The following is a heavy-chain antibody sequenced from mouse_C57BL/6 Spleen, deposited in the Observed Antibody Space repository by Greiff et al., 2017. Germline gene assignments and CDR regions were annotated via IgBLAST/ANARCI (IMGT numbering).Heavy chain of an antibody. CDR2: IYPGSGST. J-gene: IGHJ1*03. D-gene: IGHD2-3*01. V-gene: IGHV1-55*01. Sequence: QVQLKQPGAELVKPGASVKMSCKASGYTFTSYWITWVKQRPGQGLEWIGDIYPGSGSTNYNEKFKSKATLTVDTSSSTAYMQLSSLTSEDSAVYDCARSGVYDGYFYWYFEVWGTGTTVTVAS. CDR3: ARSGVYDGYFYWYFEV. CDR1: GYTFTSYW.